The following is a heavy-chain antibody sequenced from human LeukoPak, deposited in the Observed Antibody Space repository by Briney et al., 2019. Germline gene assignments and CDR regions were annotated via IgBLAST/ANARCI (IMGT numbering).Heavy chain of an antibody. V-gene: IGHV4-34*01. D-gene: IGHD3-22*01. CDR3: ARGLINDSSGYYFDY. Sequence: SETLSLPCAVYGGSFSGYYWSWIRQPPGKGLEWIGEINHSGSTNYNPSLKSRVTISVDTSKNQFSLKLSSVTAADTAVYYCARGLINDSSGYYFDYWGQGTLVTVSS. CDR2: INHSGST. CDR1: GGSFSGYY. J-gene: IGHJ4*02.